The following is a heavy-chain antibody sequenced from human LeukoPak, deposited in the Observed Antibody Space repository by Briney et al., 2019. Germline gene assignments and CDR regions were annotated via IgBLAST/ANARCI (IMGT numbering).Heavy chain of an antibody. J-gene: IGHJ4*02. Sequence: ASVKVSCKASGYTFTGYYMHWVRQAPGQGLEWMGWINPNSGGTNYAQKFQGRVTMTRDTSISTAYMELSRLRSDDTAVYYCARSDIVATITAYFDYWGQGTLVTVSS. D-gene: IGHD5-12*01. CDR2: INPNSGGT. CDR3: ARSDIVATITAYFDY. CDR1: GYTFTGYY. V-gene: IGHV1-2*02.